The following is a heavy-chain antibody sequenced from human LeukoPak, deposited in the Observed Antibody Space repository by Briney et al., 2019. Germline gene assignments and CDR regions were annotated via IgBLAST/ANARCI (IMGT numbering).Heavy chain of an antibody. Sequence: GRSLRLSCAASGFTFSSYAMSWVRQAPGKGLEWVSGISGSGDNTYYADSVKGRFTISRDNSKNTLYLQMNSLRAEDTAVYYCAREMTIITYSFDSWGQGTLVTVSS. CDR1: GFTFSSYA. D-gene: IGHD5-24*01. J-gene: IGHJ4*02. CDR3: AREMTIITYSFDS. V-gene: IGHV3-23*01. CDR2: ISGSGDNT.